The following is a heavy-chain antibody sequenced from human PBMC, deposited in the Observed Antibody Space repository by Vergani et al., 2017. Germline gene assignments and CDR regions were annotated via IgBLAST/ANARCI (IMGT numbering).Heavy chain of an antibody. Sequence: QVQLQESGPGLVKSSETLSLTCSVSFDSIRNLYCNWIRQPPGKGLEWIGYIYYSGSTYYNPSLKSRVTISVDTSKNQFSLKLSSVTAADTAVYYCARGGYGDYPEHFRFDPWGQGTLVTVSS. CDR2: IYYSGST. CDR1: FDSIRNLY. J-gene: IGHJ5*02. D-gene: IGHD4-17*01. CDR3: ARGGYGDYPEHFRFDP. V-gene: IGHV4-59*06.